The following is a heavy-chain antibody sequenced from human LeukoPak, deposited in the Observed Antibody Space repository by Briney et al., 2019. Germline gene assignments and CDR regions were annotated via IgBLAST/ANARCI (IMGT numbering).Heavy chain of an antibody. CDR2: TSSSSSYI. CDR3: ARSRRGWELLSY. Sequence: GGSLRLSCAASGFTFSSYSMNWVRQAPGKGLEWVSSTSSSSSYIYYADSVKGRFTISRDNAKNSLYLQMNSLRAEDTAVYYCARSRRGWELLSYWGQGTLVTVSS. V-gene: IGHV3-21*01. J-gene: IGHJ4*02. CDR1: GFTFSSYS. D-gene: IGHD1-26*01.